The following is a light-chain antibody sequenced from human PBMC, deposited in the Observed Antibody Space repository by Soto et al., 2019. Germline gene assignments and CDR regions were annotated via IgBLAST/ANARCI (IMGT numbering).Light chain of an antibody. J-gene: IGKJ5*01. V-gene: IGKV1-39*01. Sequence: DIQMTQSQSSLSTSVGDTVTITFRAGQRINIYLNWYSQKPGKAPELLIYSASNLQSGVPSRFSGIGSGTDFTLTISSQPPEDFATYYCQQSFSTPTFGQGTRLENK. CDR3: QQSFSTPT. CDR2: SAS. CDR1: QRINIY.